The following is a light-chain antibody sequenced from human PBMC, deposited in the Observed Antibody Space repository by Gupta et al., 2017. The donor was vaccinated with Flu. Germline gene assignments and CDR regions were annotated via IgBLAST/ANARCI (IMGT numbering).Light chain of an antibody. Sequence: DLVMTQSPDSLAVSLGERATINCKSSQSVLYSSNNKNYLAWYQQKPGQPPKLLIYWASTRESGVPDRFSGSGSGTDFTLTDSSLQAEDVAVYYCQQNDSTPRTFGQGTKVEIK. CDR1: QSVLYSSNNKNY. V-gene: IGKV4-1*01. J-gene: IGKJ1*01. CDR2: WAS. CDR3: QQNDSTPRT.